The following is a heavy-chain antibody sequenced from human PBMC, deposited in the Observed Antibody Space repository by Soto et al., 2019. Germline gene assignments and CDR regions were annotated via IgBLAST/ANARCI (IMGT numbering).Heavy chain of an antibody. V-gene: IGHV3-48*02. D-gene: IGHD1-26*01. Sequence: PGGSLRLSCAASGVTFSHSSMNWDRQTPGKGLEWVSYISGSSKTIYYADSVKGRFTISRDNAKNSVYLQMNSLRDEDTAVYYCARDKKWAFDYWGQGALVTVSS. CDR3: ARDKKWAFDY. CDR2: ISGSSKTI. CDR1: GVTFSHSS. J-gene: IGHJ4*02.